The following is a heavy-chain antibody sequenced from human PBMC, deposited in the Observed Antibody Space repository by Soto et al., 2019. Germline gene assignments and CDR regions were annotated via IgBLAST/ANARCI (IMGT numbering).Heavy chain of an antibody. J-gene: IGHJ3*02. CDR3: AKDFGAEAFDI. D-gene: IGHD3-10*01. V-gene: IGHV3-23*01. CDR1: GFTFSSHA. CDR2: ISTSGVTT. Sequence: EVQLLESGGGLVQPGGSLRVSCAASGFTFSSHAMNWVRQAPGKGLEWVSTISTSGVTTYHADSVKGRFTISRDNSKSTLYLQMNSLRADDTAVYYCAKDFGAEAFDIWGQGTLVTVSS.